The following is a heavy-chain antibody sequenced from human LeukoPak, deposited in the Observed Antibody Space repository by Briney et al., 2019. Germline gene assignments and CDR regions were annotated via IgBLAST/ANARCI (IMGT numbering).Heavy chain of an antibody. V-gene: IGHV1-69*04. CDR2: IIPILGIA. CDR1: GGTFSSYA. Sequence: ASVKVSCKASGGTFSSYATSWVREAPGQGLEWMGRIIPILGIANYAQKFQGRVTITADKSTSTAYMELSSLRSEDTAVYYCATDWNYATVDYWGQGTLVTVSS. D-gene: IGHD1-7*01. J-gene: IGHJ4*02. CDR3: ATDWNYATVDY.